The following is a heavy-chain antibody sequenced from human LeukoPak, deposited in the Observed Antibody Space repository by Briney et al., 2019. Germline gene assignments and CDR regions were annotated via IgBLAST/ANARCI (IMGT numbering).Heavy chain of an antibody. J-gene: IGHJ4*02. D-gene: IGHD6-13*01. CDR3: ARDPPVGSSWYVFDY. CDR1: GYSISNGYY. CDR2: IYHRGST. V-gene: IGHV4-38-2*02. Sequence: ASETLSLTCTVSGYSISNGYYWGWIRQPPGKGLEWVGSIYHRGSTYYNPSLKSRVTISVDTSKNQFSLKLSSVTAADTAVYYCARDPPVGSSWYVFDYWGQGTLVTVSS.